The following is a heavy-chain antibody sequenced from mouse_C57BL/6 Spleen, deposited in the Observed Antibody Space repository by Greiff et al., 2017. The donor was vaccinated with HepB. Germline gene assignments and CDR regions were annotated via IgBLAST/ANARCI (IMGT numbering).Heavy chain of an antibody. J-gene: IGHJ1*03. CDR3: ARYYGSSYRHFDV. D-gene: IGHD1-1*01. CDR1: GYTFTSYW. CDR2: IDPSDSYT. Sequence: QVQLQQPGAELVMPGASVKLSCKASGYTFTSYWMHWVKQRPGQGLEWIGEIDPSDSYTNYNQKFKGKSTLTVDKSSSTAYMQLSSLTSEDSAVYYCARYYGSSYRHFDVWGTGTTVTVSS. V-gene: IGHV1-69*01.